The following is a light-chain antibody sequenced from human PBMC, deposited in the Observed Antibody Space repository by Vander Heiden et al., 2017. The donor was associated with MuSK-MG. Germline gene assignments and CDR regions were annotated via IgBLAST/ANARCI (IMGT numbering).Light chain of an antibody. CDR3: QQRSNWPPLT. J-gene: IGKJ4*01. V-gene: IGKV3-11*01. Sequence: EVVLTQSPATLSLSPGERATLSCRASQSVSIYLAWYQHKPGQVPRLLIYDASNRVSGIPARFSGSGSGTDFTLTISSLEPEDFAVYYCQQRSNWPPLTFGGGTKVEI. CDR2: DAS. CDR1: QSVSIY.